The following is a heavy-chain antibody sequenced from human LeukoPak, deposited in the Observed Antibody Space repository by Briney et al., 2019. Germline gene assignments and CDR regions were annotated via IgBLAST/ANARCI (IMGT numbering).Heavy chain of an antibody. CDR2: ISDSGSST. J-gene: IGHJ5*02. D-gene: IGHD5-18*01. CDR3: AKDRGFSS. V-gene: IGHV3-23*01. CDR1: GFTFSSYW. Sequence: GGSLRLSCAASGFTFSSYWRHWVRQAPGKGLEWVSLISDSGSSTYYADSVKGRFTISRDNSKNTLYLHMNSLRAEDTALYYCAKDRGFSSWGQGTLVTVSS.